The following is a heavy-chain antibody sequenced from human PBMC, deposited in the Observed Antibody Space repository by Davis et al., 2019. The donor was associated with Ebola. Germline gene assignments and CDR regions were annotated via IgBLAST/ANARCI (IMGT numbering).Heavy chain of an antibody. J-gene: IGHJ3*02. V-gene: IGHV3-23*01. D-gene: IGHD2/OR15-2a*01. CDR2: ITGSGAST. CDR1: GFTFDDYG. Sequence: ETLSLTCAASGFTFDDYGMHWVRQAPGKGLEWVSGITGSGASTYYADSVKGRFTISRDNFENTVFLQMNSPRAEDTALYYCARDPSVLLSDSFDIWGQGTMVTVSS. CDR3: ARDPSVLLSDSFDI.